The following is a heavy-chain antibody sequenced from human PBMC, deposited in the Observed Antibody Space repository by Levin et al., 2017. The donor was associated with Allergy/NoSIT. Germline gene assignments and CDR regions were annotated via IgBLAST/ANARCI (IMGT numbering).Heavy chain of an antibody. Sequence: ASETLSLTCAASGFNFNSFWMTWVRQAPGKGLEWVANIKQDGSETYYVDSVKGRFTISRDNAKNSVYLQMNSLKVDDTAVYYCAREEGWSYHYGMDVWGQGTTVTVSS. V-gene: IGHV3-7*01. CDR1: GFNFNSFW. CDR2: IKQDGSET. D-gene: IGHD3-16*02. CDR3: AREEGWSYHYGMDV. J-gene: IGHJ6*02.